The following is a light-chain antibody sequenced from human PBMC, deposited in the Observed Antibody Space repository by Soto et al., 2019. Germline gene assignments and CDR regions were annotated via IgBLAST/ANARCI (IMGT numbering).Light chain of an antibody. Sequence: SLLTQPASRSWSPGQSITLFCPGTRSDFGIYNSVSWYQQHPGKAPKLMIHDVTNRPSGVSSRFSGSRSGNTASLTISGLQAEDEADYYCSSFTSSSSYVFGPGTKVTVL. V-gene: IGLV2-14*01. CDR1: RSDFGIYNS. CDR2: DVT. CDR3: SSFTSSSSYV. J-gene: IGLJ1*01.